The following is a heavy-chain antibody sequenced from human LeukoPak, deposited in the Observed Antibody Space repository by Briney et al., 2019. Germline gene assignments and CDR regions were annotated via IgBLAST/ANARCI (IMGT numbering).Heavy chain of an antibody. CDR1: GGSISSYY. Sequence: SETLSLTCTVSGGSISSYYWSWIRQPPGKGLEWIGYIYYSGSTNYNPSLKSRVTIPVDTSKNQFSLKLSSVTAADTAVYYCARHERGPGIAVAGTYYYYGMDVWGQGTTVTVSS. J-gene: IGHJ6*02. CDR2: IYYSGST. V-gene: IGHV4-59*01. D-gene: IGHD6-19*01. CDR3: ARHERGPGIAVAGTYYYYGMDV.